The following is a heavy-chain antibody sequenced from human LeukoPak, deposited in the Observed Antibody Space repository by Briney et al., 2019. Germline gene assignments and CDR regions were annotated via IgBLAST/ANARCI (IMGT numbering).Heavy chain of an antibody. J-gene: IGHJ4*02. D-gene: IGHD3-10*01. CDR3: AKAMVRGVIRQGIDY. V-gene: IGHV3-23*01. CDR1: GFTFSSYA. Sequence: GGSLRLSCAASGFTFSSYAMSWVRQAPGKGLEWVSAISGRGGSTYYADSVKGRFTISRDNSKNTLYLQMNSLRAEDTAVYYCAKAMVRGVIRQGIDYWGQGTLVTVSS. CDR2: ISGRGGST.